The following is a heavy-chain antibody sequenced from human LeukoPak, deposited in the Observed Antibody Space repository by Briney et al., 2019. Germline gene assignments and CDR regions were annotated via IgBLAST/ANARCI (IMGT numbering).Heavy chain of an antibody. D-gene: IGHD3-10*02. CDR2: VDPEDGET. Sequence: GASVKVSCRASGYRFTDYYIYWVQQAPGEGLEWMGRVDPEDGETVYAEKFKDRLTMTADTSTNTAYMELTSLTSAGTAVYYCVTDTQVAPGDIIMFRDYWGQGALVTVSS. V-gene: IGHV1-69-2*01. J-gene: IGHJ4*02. CDR3: VTDTQVAPGDIIMFRDY. CDR1: GYRFTDYY.